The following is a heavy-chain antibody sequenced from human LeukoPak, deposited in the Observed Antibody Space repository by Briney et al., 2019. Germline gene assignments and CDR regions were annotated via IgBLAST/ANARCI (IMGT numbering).Heavy chain of an antibody. CDR1: GSTFSSYA. V-gene: IGHV3-23*01. CDR3: AKGGGGVVVVPAAIDYFDY. Sequence: GGSLRLSCAASGSTFSSYAMSWVRQAPGKGLEWVSAISGSGGSTYYADSVKGRFTISRDNSKNTLYLQMNSLRAEDTAVYYCAKGGGGVVVVPAAIDYFDYWGQGTLVTVSS. J-gene: IGHJ4*02. CDR2: ISGSGGST. D-gene: IGHD2-2*01.